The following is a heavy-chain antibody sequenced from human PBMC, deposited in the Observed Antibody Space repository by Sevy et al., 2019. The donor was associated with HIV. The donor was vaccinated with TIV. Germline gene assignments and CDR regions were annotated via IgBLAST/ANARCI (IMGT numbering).Heavy chain of an antibody. D-gene: IGHD3-22*01. CDR2: IKSKIDGETT. CDR1: GFTFNNAW. V-gene: IGHV3-15*01. Sequence: GGSLKLSCAVSGFTFNNAWMNWVRQAPGTGLQWVGLIKSKIDGETTDYSAPVKGRFTISRDDSKNTLFLQMNSLKIEDTAVYYCATAPGYYDSAPFDYWGPGTLVTVSS. J-gene: IGHJ4*02. CDR3: ATAPGYYDSAPFDY.